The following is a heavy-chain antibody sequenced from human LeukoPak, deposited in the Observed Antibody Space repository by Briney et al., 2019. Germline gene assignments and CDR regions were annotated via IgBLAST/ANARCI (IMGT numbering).Heavy chain of an antibody. V-gene: IGHV4-59*11. J-gene: IGHJ6*03. D-gene: IGHD6-13*01. CDR2: IYYSRST. CDR3: ARGAAAGNLYYYYMDV. CDR1: GGSISSHY. Sequence: SETLSLTCTVSGGSISSHYWSWIRQPPGKGLEWIGYIYYSRSTNYNPSLKSRVTISVDTSKNQFSLKLSSVTAADTAVYYCARGAAAGNLYYYYMDVWGKGTTVTVSS.